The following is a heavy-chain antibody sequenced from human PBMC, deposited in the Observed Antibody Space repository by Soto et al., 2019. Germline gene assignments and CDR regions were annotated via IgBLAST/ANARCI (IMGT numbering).Heavy chain of an antibody. CDR1: GLTFSSYA. D-gene: IGHD3-22*01. CDR3: AKWHTYYYDSRGFSGFDC. J-gene: IGHJ4*02. Sequence: EVQLLESGGGLVQPGGSLRLSCAASGLTFSSYAMTWVRQAPGKGLEWVSAMSGGGETTYYADSVKGRFTISRDNSRNTQYLQMTSLRADDSAAYYCAKWHTYYYDSRGFSGFDCWGRGTLVTVSS. CDR2: MSGGGETT. V-gene: IGHV3-23*01.